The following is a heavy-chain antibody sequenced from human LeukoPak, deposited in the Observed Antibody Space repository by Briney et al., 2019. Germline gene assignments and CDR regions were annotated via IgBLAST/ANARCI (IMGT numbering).Heavy chain of an antibody. V-gene: IGHV1-69*13. CDR2: IIPIFGTA. CDR3: ATSPVSWSGYPDRGYYFDY. CDR1: GGTFSCYA. D-gene: IGHD3-3*01. J-gene: IGHJ4*02. Sequence: GASVKVSCKASGGTFSCYAISWVRQAPGQGLEWMGGIIPIFGTANYAQKFQGRVTITADESTSTAYMELSSLRSEDTAVYYCATSPVSWSGYPDRGYYFDYWGQGTLVTVSS.